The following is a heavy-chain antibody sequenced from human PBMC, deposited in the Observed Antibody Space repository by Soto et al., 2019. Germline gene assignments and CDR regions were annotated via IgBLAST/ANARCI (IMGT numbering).Heavy chain of an antibody. CDR3: ARGRLAAAADDY. D-gene: IGHD6-13*01. J-gene: IGHJ4*02. Sequence: SETLSLTCAVYGGSFSGYYWSWIRQPPGKGLEWIGEINHSGSTNYNPSLKSRVTISVDTSKNQFSLKLSSVTAADTAVYYCARGRLAAAADDYWGQGTLVTVSS. V-gene: IGHV4-34*01. CDR1: GGSFSGYY. CDR2: INHSGST.